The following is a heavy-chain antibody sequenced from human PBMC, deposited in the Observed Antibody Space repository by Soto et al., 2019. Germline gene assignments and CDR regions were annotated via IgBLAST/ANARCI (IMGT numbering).Heavy chain of an antibody. D-gene: IGHD3-3*01. V-gene: IGHV4-39*01. CDR3: ATQFWSGYYNTLYYYYGMDV. CDR2: IYYSGST. CDR1: GGSISSSSYY. J-gene: IGHJ6*02. Sequence: PSETLSLTCTVSGGSISSSSYYWGWIRQPPGKGLEWIGSIYYSGSTYYNPSLKSRVTISVDTSKNQFSLKLSSVTAADTAVYYCATQFWSGYYNTLYYYYGMDVWGQGTTVTVSS.